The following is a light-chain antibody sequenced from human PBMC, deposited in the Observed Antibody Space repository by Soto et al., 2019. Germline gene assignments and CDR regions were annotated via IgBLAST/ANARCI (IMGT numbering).Light chain of an antibody. V-gene: IGKV3-15*01. CDR1: QSVSSN. CDR3: QQYNNWPPRDA. J-gene: IGKJ1*01. Sequence: EIVMTQSPATLSVSPGERATLSCRASQSVSSNLAWYQQKPGQAPRLLIYGASTRATGIPARFSGCGSGTEFTLTISSLQSEDFAVYYCQQYNNWPPRDAFGQGTKVEIK. CDR2: GAS.